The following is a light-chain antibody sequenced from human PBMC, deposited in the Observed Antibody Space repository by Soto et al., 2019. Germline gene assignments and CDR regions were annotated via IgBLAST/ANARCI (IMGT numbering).Light chain of an antibody. CDR1: KLETKY. CDR3: QAWDSGPYI. J-gene: IGLJ1*01. V-gene: IGLV3-1*01. Sequence: SYELTQPLSVSVCPGQTASITCSGDKLETKYVAWYQQRPGQSPILVMYQNDKRPSGIPERFSGSNSVNTATLTIRGTQAMDEADYYCQAWDSGPYIFGAGTKVTVL. CDR2: QND.